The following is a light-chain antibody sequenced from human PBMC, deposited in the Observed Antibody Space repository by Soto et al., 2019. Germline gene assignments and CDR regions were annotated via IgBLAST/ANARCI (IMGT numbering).Light chain of an antibody. CDR3: QQYKSDYT. CDR1: QSISSW. Sequence: DVQMTQSPSTLAASVGDSVTITCRASQSISSWLAWYQQKPGKAPKLLLYDASSLESGAPSRFSGSASGTEFTLTINSLQPDDFATYYCQQYKSDYTFGPGTKLEIK. V-gene: IGKV1-5*01. J-gene: IGKJ2*01. CDR2: DAS.